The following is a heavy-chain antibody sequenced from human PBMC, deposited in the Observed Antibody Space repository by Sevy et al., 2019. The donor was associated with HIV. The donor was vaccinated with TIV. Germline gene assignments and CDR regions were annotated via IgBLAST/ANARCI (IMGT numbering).Heavy chain of an antibody. CDR3: ARGKHISDYYGSFDY. V-gene: IGHV3-53*01. Sequence: GGSLRLSCAASGLIVSSNFMSWVRQAPGKGLEWVSVLYLGGSTYYADSVKVRFTISRDDSKNTLYLQMNSLRAEDMAVYFCARGKHISDYYGSFDYWGQGTLVSVSS. CDR1: GLIVSSNF. CDR2: LYLGGST. D-gene: IGHD3-3*01. J-gene: IGHJ4*02.